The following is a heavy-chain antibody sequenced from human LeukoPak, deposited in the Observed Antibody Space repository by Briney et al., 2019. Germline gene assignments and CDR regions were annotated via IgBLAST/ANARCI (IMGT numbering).Heavy chain of an antibody. CDR3: ARATAAPSSYFFDH. J-gene: IGHJ4*02. D-gene: IGHD6-25*01. CDR2: INHSGST. CDR1: GGSFSGYY. V-gene: IGHV4-34*01. Sequence: PSETLSLTCAVHGGSFSGYYWSWIRQPPGKGLEWIGEINHSGSTNYNPSLQSRVTISVDTSTNQFSLKLNSVIAADTAVYYCARATAAPSSYFFDHWGQGTLVTVSS.